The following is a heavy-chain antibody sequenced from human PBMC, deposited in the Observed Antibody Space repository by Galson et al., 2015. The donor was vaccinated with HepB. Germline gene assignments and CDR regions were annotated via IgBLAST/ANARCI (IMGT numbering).Heavy chain of an antibody. CDR1: GFTFSSYG. D-gene: IGHD6-19*01. CDR2: VSWDGDNT. CDR3: AKDAYSSGWYLPWRNIKTYYFDY. Sequence: SLRLSCAASGFTFSSYGMHWVRQAPGKGLEWVSLVSWDGDNTYYADSVKGRFTISRDNSRNSLYLQMNSLRTEDTALYYCAKDAYSSGWYLPWRNIKTYYFDYWGQGTLVTVSS. V-gene: IGHV3-43*01. J-gene: IGHJ4*02.